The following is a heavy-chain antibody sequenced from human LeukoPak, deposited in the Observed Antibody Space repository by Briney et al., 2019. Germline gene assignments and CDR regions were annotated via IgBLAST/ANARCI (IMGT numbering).Heavy chain of an antibody. V-gene: IGHV4-59*01. CDR3: AIEWVVRGVIVGMDV. D-gene: IGHD3-10*01. CDR1: GGSISSYY. J-gene: IGHJ6*02. Sequence: SETLSLTCTVSGGSISSYYWSWIRQPPGKGLEWIGYIYYSGSTNYNPSLKSRVTISVDKSKNQFSLKLSSVTAADTAVYYCAIEWVVRGVIVGMDVWGQGTTVTVSS. CDR2: IYYSGST.